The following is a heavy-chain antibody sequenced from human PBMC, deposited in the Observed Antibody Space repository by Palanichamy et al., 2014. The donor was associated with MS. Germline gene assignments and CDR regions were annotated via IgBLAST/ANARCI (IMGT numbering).Heavy chain of an antibody. CDR3: AKESPPNTLYVFDY. CDR1: GFTFNAYA. D-gene: IGHD3-10*02. V-gene: IGHV3-23*01. Sequence: EVQLLESGGGLLXPGGSLRLSCEASGFTFNAYAMNWLRQAPGKGLEWLAGINEDGGHTRYGDSVRGRFTISRDNAKNTVYLQMNSLRAEDTAVYYCAKESPPNTLYVFDYWGQGTLATVSS. J-gene: IGHJ4*02. CDR2: INEDGGHT.